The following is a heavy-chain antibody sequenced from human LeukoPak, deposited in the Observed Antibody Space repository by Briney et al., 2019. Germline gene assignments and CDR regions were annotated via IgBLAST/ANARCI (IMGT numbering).Heavy chain of an antibody. CDR2: IIPILGIA. CDR1: GGTFSSYA. D-gene: IGHD3-22*01. J-gene: IGHJ4*02. CDR3: ARDSRPHYDSSGYYFLDY. V-gene: IGHV1-69*04. Sequence: SVKVSCKASGGTFSSYAISWVRQAPGRGLEWMGRIIPILGIANYAQKFQGRVTITADKSTSTAYMELSSLRSEDTAVYYCARDSRPHYDSSGYYFLDYWGQGTLVTVSS.